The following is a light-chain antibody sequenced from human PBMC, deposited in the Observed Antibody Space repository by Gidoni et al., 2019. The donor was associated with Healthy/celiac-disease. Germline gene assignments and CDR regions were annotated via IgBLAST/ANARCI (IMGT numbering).Light chain of an antibody. CDR1: QSISSY. CDR3: QQSYSTPGT. J-gene: IGKJ3*01. CDR2: AAS. Sequence: QMTQSPSSLSASVGVRVTITCRASQSISSYLNWYQQKPGKAPKLLIYAASSLQSGVPSRFSGSGSGTDFTLTISSLQPEDFATYYCQQSYSTPGTFGPGTKVDIK. V-gene: IGKV1-39*01.